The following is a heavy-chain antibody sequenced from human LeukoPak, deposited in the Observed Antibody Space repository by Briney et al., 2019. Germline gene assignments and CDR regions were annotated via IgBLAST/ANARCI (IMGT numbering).Heavy chain of an antibody. D-gene: IGHD3-3*01. CDR3: AGGREEYYGLYGMDG. J-gene: IGHJ6*02. Sequence: GGSLRLSCAASGFSFSSYGMHWVRQAPGKGLEWVAVIWYDGGNKYYADSVKGRFTIFSDNSKNTLFLQMNSLRAEDPAVYYCAGGREEYYGLYGMDGWGQGTTVTVSS. CDR2: IWYDGGNK. V-gene: IGHV3-33*01. CDR1: GFSFSSYG.